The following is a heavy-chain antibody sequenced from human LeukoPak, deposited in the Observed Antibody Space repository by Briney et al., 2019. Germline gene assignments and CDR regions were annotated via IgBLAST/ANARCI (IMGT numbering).Heavy chain of an antibody. CDR2: IIPIFGTA. Sequence: SVKVSCKASGGTFSSYTISWVRQAPGQGLEWMGRIIPIFGTANYAQKFQGRVTITTDESTSAAYMELSSLRSEDTAVYYCARVYYYDSSGYYGTEAEYFQHWGQGTLVTVSS. J-gene: IGHJ1*01. CDR3: ARVYYYDSSGYYGTEAEYFQH. D-gene: IGHD3-22*01. CDR1: GGTFSSYT. V-gene: IGHV1-69*05.